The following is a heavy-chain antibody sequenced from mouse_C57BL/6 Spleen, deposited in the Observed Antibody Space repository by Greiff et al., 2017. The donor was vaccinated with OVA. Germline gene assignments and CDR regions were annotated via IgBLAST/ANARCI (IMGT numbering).Heavy chain of an antibody. D-gene: IGHD1-1*01. CDR1: GFSLTSYA. CDR2: IWTGGGT. Sequence: VKLVESGPGLVAPSQSLSITCTVSGFSLTSYAISWVRQPPGKGLEWLGVIWTGGGTNYNSALKSRLSISKDNSKSQVFLKMNSLQTDDTARYYCARNRYYGSLYYFDYLGQGTTLTVSS. CDR3: ARNRYYGSLYYFDY. J-gene: IGHJ2*01. V-gene: IGHV2-9-1*01.